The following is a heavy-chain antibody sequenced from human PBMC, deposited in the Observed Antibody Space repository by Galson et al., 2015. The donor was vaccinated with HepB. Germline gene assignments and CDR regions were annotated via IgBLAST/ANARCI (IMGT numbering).Heavy chain of an antibody. Sequence: SLRLSCAASGFTFSSYSMNWVRQAPGKGLEWVSSISSSSSYIYYADSVKGRFTISRDNAKNSLYLQMNSLRAEDTAVYYCARDREHIVVVTAIQDWYFDLWGRGTLVTVSS. CDR1: GFTFSSYS. J-gene: IGHJ2*01. V-gene: IGHV3-21*01. CDR2: ISSSSSYI. CDR3: ARDREHIVVVTAIQDWYFDL. D-gene: IGHD2-21*02.